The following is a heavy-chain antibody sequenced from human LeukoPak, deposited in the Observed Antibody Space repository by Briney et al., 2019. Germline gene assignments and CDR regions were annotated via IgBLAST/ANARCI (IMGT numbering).Heavy chain of an antibody. Sequence: GGSLRLSCAASGFTFSSYAMHWVRQAPGKGLEWVAVISYDGSNKYYADSVKGRFTISRDNSKNTLYLQMNSLRAGDTAVYYCARDSRYCSGGSCYSGLVQHNYYFDYWGQGTLVTVSS. J-gene: IGHJ4*02. CDR3: ARDSRYCSGGSCYSGLVQHNYYFDY. CDR1: GFTFSSYA. V-gene: IGHV3-30*04. D-gene: IGHD2-15*01. CDR2: ISYDGSNK.